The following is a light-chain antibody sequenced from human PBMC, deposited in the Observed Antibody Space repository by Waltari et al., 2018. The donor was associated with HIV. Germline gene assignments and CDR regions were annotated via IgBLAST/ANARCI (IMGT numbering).Light chain of an antibody. V-gene: IGLV1-47*01. CDR1: SSNIGNGH. CDR2: KNY. Sequence: QSVLTQPPSASGTPGQPVTISCSGSSSNIGNGHVYWYQQLPGMTPKLLIYKNYQRPSGVPDRFAGSKSGTSASLAISGLRSEDEADYYCVGWDGSLSGYVFRAGTTVTVL. CDR3: VGWDGSLSGYV. J-gene: IGLJ1*01.